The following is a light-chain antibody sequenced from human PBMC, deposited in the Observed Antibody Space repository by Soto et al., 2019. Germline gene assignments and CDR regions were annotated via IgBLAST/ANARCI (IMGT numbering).Light chain of an antibody. J-gene: IGLJ1*01. Sequence: QSVLTQPASVSGSLGQSITISCTGTSSDIGAYNHVSWYQQHPGRAPKLMIYDVSNQPSGVSNRFSGSKSGNTASLTISGLQAEDEADYYCSSYTTTSTLYVFGIGTKVT. V-gene: IGLV2-14*01. CDR2: DVS. CDR3: SSYTTTSTLYV. CDR1: SSDIGAYNH.